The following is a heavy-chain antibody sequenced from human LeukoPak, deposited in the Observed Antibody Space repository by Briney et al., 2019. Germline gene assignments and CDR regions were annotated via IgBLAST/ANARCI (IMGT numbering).Heavy chain of an antibody. CDR3: ARHGPVLLWFGEFYAFDI. D-gene: IGHD3-10*01. CDR1: GGSFSGYY. CDR2: INHSGST. Sequence: SETLSLTCAVYGGSFSGYYWSWIRQPPGKGLEWIGEINHSGSTNYNPSLKSRVTISVDTSKNQFSLKLSSVTAADTAVYYCARHGPVLLWFGEFYAFDIWGQGTMVTVSS. J-gene: IGHJ3*02. V-gene: IGHV4-34*01.